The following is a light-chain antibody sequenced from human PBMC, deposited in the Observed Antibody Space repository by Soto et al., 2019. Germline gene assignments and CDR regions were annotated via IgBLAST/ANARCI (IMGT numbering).Light chain of an antibody. CDR1: RSNIGAGYD. Sequence: QSVLTQPPSVSGAPGQRVTISCTGSRSNIGAGYDVHWYQQLPGTAPKLLIYGNSNRPSGVPDRFSGSKSGTSASLAITGLQAEDEADYYCQSYDSSLSGYVVFGGGTKXTV. CDR2: GNS. J-gene: IGLJ2*01. V-gene: IGLV1-40*01. CDR3: QSYDSSLSGYVV.